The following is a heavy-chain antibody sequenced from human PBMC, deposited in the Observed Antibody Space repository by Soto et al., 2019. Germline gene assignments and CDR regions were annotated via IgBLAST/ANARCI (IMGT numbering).Heavy chain of an antibody. CDR3: ARMVGSSRDY. Sequence: SGPTLANPTHTLTLTGNFSGCSLSTSGMRVSWIRQPPGKAMEWLARIDWEDDKFYSTSLKTRITISKDTSKNQVVLTMTNMDPVDTATYYCARMVGSSRDYWGQGTLVTVSS. D-gene: IGHD6-6*01. J-gene: IGHJ4*02. CDR1: GCSLSTSGMR. V-gene: IGHV2-70*04. CDR2: IDWEDDK.